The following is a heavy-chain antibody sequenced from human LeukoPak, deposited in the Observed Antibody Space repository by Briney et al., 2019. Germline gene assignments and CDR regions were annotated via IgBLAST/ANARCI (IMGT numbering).Heavy chain of an antibody. CDR2: IYSSGST. CDR1: GASINSGSNY. D-gene: IGHD6-19*01. Sequence: SETLSLTCRVSGASINSGSNYWGWIRQPPGKTLEWIGSIYSSGSTYYNPSLKSRVIIMIDTPKNHFSLTLSSVTAADTAVYYCARRAVAAPTYGYWGQGTLVTVSS. J-gene: IGHJ4*02. V-gene: IGHV4-39*07. CDR3: ARRAVAAPTYGY.